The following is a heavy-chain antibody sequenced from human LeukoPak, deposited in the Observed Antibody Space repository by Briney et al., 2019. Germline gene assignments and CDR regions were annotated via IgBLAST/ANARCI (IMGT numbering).Heavy chain of an antibody. CDR1: CGSLRGYY. J-gene: IGHJ4*02. D-gene: IGHD3-22*01. V-gene: IGHV4-34*01. Sequence: SETLTLTCAVYCGSLRGYYWGSLRQPPGKGLEWIGEINHSGSTNYNPSLKSRVTISVDTSKNQFSLMLSSVTSADTAVSYCARGLDYYESSGFRLPALGYWGQGTLVTVSS. CDR2: INHSGST. CDR3: ARGLDYYESSGFRLPALGY.